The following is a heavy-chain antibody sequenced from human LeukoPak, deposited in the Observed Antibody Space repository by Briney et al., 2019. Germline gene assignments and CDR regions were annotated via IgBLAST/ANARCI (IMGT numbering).Heavy chain of an antibody. Sequence: SVKVSCKASGGTFGSYAISWVRQAPGQGLEWMGRIIPILGIANYAQKLQGRVTITADKSTSTAYMELSSLRSEDTAVYYCARGPGLRWSYYFDYWGQGTLVTVSS. V-gene: IGHV1-69*04. J-gene: IGHJ4*02. D-gene: IGHD4-17*01. CDR2: IIPILGIA. CDR1: GGTFGSYA. CDR3: ARGPGLRWSYYFDY.